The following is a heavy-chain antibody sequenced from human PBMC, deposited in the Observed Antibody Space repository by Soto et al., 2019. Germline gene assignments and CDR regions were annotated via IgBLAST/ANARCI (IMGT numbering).Heavy chain of an antibody. CDR1: GGSISSYY. CDR3: ARDGYYGVTNDAFDI. D-gene: IGHD4-17*01. J-gene: IGHJ3*02. Sequence: QVQLQESGPGLVKPSETLSLTCSVSGGSISSYYWSWIRQPPGKGLEWIGYMFYSGSTNYNPSLKSRVTXSXXXSXDQFSLKLSSVTAADTAVYYCARDGYYGVTNDAFDIWGQGTMVTVSS. CDR2: MFYSGST. V-gene: IGHV4-59*01.